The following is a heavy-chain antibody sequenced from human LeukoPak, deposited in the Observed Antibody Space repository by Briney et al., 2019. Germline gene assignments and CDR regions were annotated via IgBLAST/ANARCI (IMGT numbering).Heavy chain of an antibody. CDR2: ISSSSSTI. V-gene: IGHV3-48*02. D-gene: IGHD3-22*01. CDR3: ARDGDYYDSSGYDY. J-gene: IGHJ4*02. Sequence: GGSLRLSCVASGLTVSSYSMNWVRQAPGKGLEWVSYISSSSSTIYYADSVKGRFTISRDNAKNSLDLQMNSLRDEDTAVYYCARDGDYYDSSGYDYWGQGTLVTVSS. CDR1: GLTVSSYS.